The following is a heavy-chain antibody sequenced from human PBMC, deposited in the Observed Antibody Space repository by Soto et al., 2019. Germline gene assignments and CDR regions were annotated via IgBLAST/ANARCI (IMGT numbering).Heavy chain of an antibody. J-gene: IGHJ1*01. Sequence: GGSLRVSCAVSGLTFDSYWMKWFRQAPWKGLEWVTNIKQDGSESHYADSVRGRFTISSDNAKKSLYLQMNSLRAEDSAVYYCASDSYYRCPLWGQGTLVTVSS. V-gene: IGHV3-7*01. CDR3: ASDSYYRCPL. CDR1: GLTFDSYW. CDR2: IKQDGSES. D-gene: IGHD3-16*02.